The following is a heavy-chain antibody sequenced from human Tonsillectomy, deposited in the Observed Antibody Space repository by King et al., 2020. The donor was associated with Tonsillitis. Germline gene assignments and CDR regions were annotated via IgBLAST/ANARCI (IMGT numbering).Heavy chain of an antibody. CDR3: ARGDTSMIIQY. D-gene: IGHD5-18*01. CDR1: GFSFINYW. Sequence: VQLVESGGGLGQPGGSLRLSCSASGFSFINYWMHWVRQHPGKGLEWVSRRNADGSHTDYADSVKGRFTIYRDNAKNTLYLQLNSLRAEDTALYYCARGDTSMIIQYWGQGTPVSVSS. V-gene: IGHV3-74*01. CDR2: RNADGSHT. J-gene: IGHJ4*02.